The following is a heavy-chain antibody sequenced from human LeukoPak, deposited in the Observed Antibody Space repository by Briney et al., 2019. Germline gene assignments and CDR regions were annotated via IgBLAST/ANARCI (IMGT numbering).Heavy chain of an antibody. D-gene: IGHD6-13*01. V-gene: IGHV4-38-2*02. CDR1: GYSISSGYY. J-gene: IGHJ4*02. CDR2: IYHSGST. CDR3: ASLVAAAGSYYFDY. Sequence: SETLSLTCTVSGYSISSGYYWGWIRQPPGKGLEWIGSIYHSGSTYYNPSLKSRVTISVDTSKNQFSLKLSSVTAADTAVYYCASLVAAAGSYYFDYWGQGTLVTVSS.